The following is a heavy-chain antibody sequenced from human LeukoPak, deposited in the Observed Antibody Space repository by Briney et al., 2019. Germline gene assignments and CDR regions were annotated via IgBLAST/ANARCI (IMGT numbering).Heavy chain of an antibody. D-gene: IGHD4-23*01. Sequence: SETLSLTCTVPGGSVSSSSSYWGWIRQPPGKGLEWIGSIYYSGSTYYNPSLKSRVTISVDTSKNQFSLKLSSVTAADTAVYYCATTVMTTVAGGFDYWGQGTLVTVSS. CDR1: GGSVSSSSSY. J-gene: IGHJ4*02. CDR3: ATTVMTTVAGGFDY. CDR2: IYYSGST. V-gene: IGHV4-39*01.